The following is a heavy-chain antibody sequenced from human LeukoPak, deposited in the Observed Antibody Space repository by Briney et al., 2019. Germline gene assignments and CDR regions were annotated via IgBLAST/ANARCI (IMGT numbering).Heavy chain of an antibody. Sequence: PSETLSLTCTVSGGSISSYYWSWIRQPAGKGLEWIGRIYTSGSTNYNPSLKSRVTISVDMSKNQFSLKLSSVTAADTAVYYCARDRGAVAGTGYFDYWGQGTLVTVSS. CDR3: ARDRGAVAGTGYFDY. J-gene: IGHJ4*02. V-gene: IGHV4-4*07. CDR1: GGSISSYY. D-gene: IGHD6-19*01. CDR2: IYTSGST.